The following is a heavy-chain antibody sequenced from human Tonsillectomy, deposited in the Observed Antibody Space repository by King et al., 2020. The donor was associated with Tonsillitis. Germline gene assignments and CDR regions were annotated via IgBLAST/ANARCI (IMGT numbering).Heavy chain of an antibody. D-gene: IGHD3-10*01. J-gene: IGHJ4*02. CDR1: GGSISSGSYY. CDR2: IYTTEST. Sequence: VQLQESGPGLVKPSQTLSLTCTVSGGSISSGSYYWSWIRQPAGKGLEWIGRIYTTESTHYNPSLKSRVTISADTSKNHFSLKLTSVTAADTAMDYCARAEPRHMVRGVPTFDYWGLGILVTVSS. V-gene: IGHV4-61*02. CDR3: ARAEPRHMVRGVPTFDY.